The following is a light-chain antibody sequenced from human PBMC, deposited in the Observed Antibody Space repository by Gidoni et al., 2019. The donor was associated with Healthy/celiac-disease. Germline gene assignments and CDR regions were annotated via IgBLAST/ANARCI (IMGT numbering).Light chain of an antibody. Sequence: DIQMTQYPSSLSASVGDRVTITCQASQDISNYLNWYQQKPGKAPKLLIYDASNLETGVPSRFSGSGSGTDFTFTISSLQPEDIATYYCQQYDNLPPGYSFXQXTKLEIK. V-gene: IGKV1-33*01. CDR3: QQYDNLPPGYS. CDR2: DAS. CDR1: QDISNY. J-gene: IGKJ2*03.